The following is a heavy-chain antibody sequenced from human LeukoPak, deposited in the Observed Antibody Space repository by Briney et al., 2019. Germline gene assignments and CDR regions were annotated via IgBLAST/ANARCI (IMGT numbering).Heavy chain of an antibody. J-gene: IGHJ4*02. CDR3: ARARYSHYYDSSGYYYVRGYFDY. D-gene: IGHD3-22*01. Sequence: ASVKVSCKASGYTFTSYGINWVRQAPGQGLEWMGWISAYNGNTNYAQKLQGRVTITADKSTSTAYMELSSLRSEDTAVYYCARARYSHYYDSSGYYYVRGYFDYWGQGTLVTVSS. V-gene: IGHV1-18*01. CDR1: GYTFTSYG. CDR2: ISAYNGNT.